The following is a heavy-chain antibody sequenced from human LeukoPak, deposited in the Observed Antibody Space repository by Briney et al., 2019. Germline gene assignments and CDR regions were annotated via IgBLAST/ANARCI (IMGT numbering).Heavy chain of an antibody. D-gene: IGHD2-2*01. J-gene: IGHJ6*03. CDR3: AREYCSSTSCSSAYYYYYMDV. Sequence: ASVKVSCKASGGTFSSYAISWVRQVPGQGLEWMGRIIPIFGTANYAQKFQGRVTITTDESTSTAYMELSSLRSEDTAVYYCAREYCSSTSCSSAYYYYYMDVWGKGTTVTVSS. V-gene: IGHV1-69*05. CDR2: IIPIFGTA. CDR1: GGTFSSYA.